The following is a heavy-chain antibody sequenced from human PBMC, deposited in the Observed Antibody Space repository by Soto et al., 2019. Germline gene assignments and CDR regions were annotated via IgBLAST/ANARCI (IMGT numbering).Heavy chain of an antibody. Sequence: SETLSLTCTVSGGSISSGGYYWTCIRQHPGEGLEWIGNIYYSGSTYYNPSLKSRVTISADTSKNQFSLKLSSVTAADTAVYYCAIYFIDGYPHDGLDIWGQGTMLT. J-gene: IGHJ3*02. CDR3: AIYFIDGYPHDGLDI. CDR2: IYYSGST. D-gene: IGHD5-12*01. CDR1: GGSISSGGYY. V-gene: IGHV4-31*03.